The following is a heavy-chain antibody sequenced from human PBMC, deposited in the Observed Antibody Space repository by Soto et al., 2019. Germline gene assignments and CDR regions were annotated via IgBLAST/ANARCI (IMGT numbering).Heavy chain of an antibody. Sequence: QVQLVQSGAEVKKPGASVKVSCKASGYTFTNYYMHWVRQAPGQGLEWMGLINSSGGSTSYAQKFQGRVTMTRDTSTRTVYMEVSRLRSEDTAVYYCARGPDTRHDYGDSYWGQGTLVTVSS. CDR3: ARGPDTRHDYGDSY. J-gene: IGHJ4*02. CDR1: GYTFTNYY. D-gene: IGHD4-17*01. CDR2: INSSGGST. V-gene: IGHV1-46*03.